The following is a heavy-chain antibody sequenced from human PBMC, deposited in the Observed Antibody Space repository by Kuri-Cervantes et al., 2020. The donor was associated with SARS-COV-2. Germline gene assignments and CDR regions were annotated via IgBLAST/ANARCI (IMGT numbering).Heavy chain of an antibody. D-gene: IGHD3-22*01. CDR3: VTMILNTFDY. CDR2: IKQDGSEK. J-gene: IGHJ4*02. CDR1: GFTFSSYW. V-gene: IGHV3-7*01. Sequence: GGSLRLSCAASGFTFSSYWMSWVRQAPGKGLEWVANIKQDGSEKYYADSVKGRFTISRDNSKNTLYLQMNSLRAEDTAVYYCVTMILNTFDYWGQGTLVTVSS.